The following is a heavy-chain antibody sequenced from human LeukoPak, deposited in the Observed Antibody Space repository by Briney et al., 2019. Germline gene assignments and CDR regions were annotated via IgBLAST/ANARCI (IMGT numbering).Heavy chain of an antibody. CDR2: IYHSGSI. D-gene: IGHD3-22*01. J-gene: IGHJ1*01. V-gene: IGHV4-38-2*02. Sequence: PSETLSLTCTVSGYSISSGYHWGWIRQPPGKGLEWIGSIYHSGSIYYNPSLKSRGTISVDTSKNQFSLKLRSVTAADTAVYYCARVVQSTDSSGFYLPEYFQHWGQGTLVTVSS. CDR3: ARVVQSTDSSGFYLPEYFQH. CDR1: GYSISSGYH.